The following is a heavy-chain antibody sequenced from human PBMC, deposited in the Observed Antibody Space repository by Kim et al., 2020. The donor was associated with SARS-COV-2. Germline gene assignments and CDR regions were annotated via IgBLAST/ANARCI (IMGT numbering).Heavy chain of an antibody. J-gene: IGHJ5*01. D-gene: IGHD2-8*02. CDR1: GFTFSRYW. Sequence: GGSLRLSCAAPGFTFSRYWMTWVRQAPGKGLEWVANIKQDESEKNYVDSVKGRFTISRDNAKNSLYLQMSSLRVDDTAVYYCVREEREAGGFDSWGQGTPVTVSS. CDR3: VREEREAGGFDS. CDR2: IKQDESEK. V-gene: IGHV3-7*03.